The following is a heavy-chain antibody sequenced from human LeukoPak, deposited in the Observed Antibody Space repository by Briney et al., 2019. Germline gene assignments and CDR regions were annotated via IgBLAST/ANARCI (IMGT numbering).Heavy chain of an antibody. CDR1: GFTFSSYW. J-gene: IGHJ4*02. CDR2: TNLDGSST. V-gene: IGHV3-74*01. CDR3: ARDSVEWYIFDY. Sequence: GGSLRLSCAAAGFTFSSYWMDWVRQAPGKGPVWVARTNLDGSSTTYADSVKGRFTIYKDNAKNALYLLMNSLRAEDTAVYYCARDSVEWYIFDYWGQGTLVTVSS. D-gene: IGHD3-3*01.